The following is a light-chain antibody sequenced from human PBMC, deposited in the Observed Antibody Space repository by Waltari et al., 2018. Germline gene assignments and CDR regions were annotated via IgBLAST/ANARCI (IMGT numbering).Light chain of an antibody. J-gene: IGLJ3*02. CDR1: RSNIGSNT. CDR2: SNK. CDR3: ASWDDSLNGL. V-gene: IGLV1-44*01. Sequence: QSVLTQPPSASGTPGQRVTISCSGSRSNIGSNTVNWYQQLPGTAPKLLIYSNKQRPAGVPDRCSGSKSGTSASLAISGLQSEDEGDYYCASWDDSLNGLFGGGTKLTVL.